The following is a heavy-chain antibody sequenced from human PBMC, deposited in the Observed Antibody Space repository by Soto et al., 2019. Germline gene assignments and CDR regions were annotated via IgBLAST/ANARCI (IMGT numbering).Heavy chain of an antibody. CDR2: INVANGNT. J-gene: IGHJ5*02. CDR1: GYIFTSYA. D-gene: IGHD5-12*01. V-gene: IGHV1-3*01. CDR3: ARDDVLRCGGNSCYYGLDL. Sequence: ASVKVSCKASGYIFTSYAMHWVRQAPGQRLEWMGWINVANGNTKYSQNLQGRVTISRDTSASTAYMELTSLRSEDTAVYYCARDDVLRCGGNSCYYGLDLWGQGTLVTVSS.